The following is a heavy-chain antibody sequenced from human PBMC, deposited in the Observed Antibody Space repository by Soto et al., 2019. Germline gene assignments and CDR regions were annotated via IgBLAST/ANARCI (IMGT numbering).Heavy chain of an antibody. D-gene: IGHD1-26*01. Sequence: GASVKVSCKASGYTFTSYGISWVRQSPGQGLEWMGWISAYNGNTNNAQKFQGRVAVTTDTSTSTAYMELMNLRSDDTAVYYCARNTLLAWSRFDYWGHGTLVTVSS. CDR1: GYTFTSYG. J-gene: IGHJ4*01. CDR2: ISAYNGNT. CDR3: ARNTLLAWSRFDY. V-gene: IGHV1-18*01.